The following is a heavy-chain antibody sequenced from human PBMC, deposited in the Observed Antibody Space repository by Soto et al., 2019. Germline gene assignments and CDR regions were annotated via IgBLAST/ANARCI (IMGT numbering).Heavy chain of an antibody. CDR2: MNPNSGNT. CDR3: ARGLGSGSYYKYYMAV. Sequence: ASVKVSFKASGYTFASYDINWVRQATGQGLEWMGWMNPNSGNTGYAQKFQGRVTMTRNTSISTAYMELSSLRSEDTAVYYCARGLGSGSYYKYYMAVWGKGTTVTVSS. CDR1: GYTFASYD. J-gene: IGHJ6*03. V-gene: IGHV1-8*01. D-gene: IGHD3-10*01.